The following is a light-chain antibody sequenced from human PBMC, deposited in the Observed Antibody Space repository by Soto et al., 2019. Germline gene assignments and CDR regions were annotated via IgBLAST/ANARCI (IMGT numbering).Light chain of an antibody. Sequence: EIVLTQSPASLSLSPGERATLFCGASQNIPSIYLAWYQVKPGLAPRLLIYDTSIRATGIPDRFTGSGSGTDVTLTITRLDPEDFAVYSFQQYDTSLTFGGGTKVEIK. CDR3: QQYDTSLT. J-gene: IGKJ4*01. V-gene: IGKV3D-20*01. CDR1: QNIPSIY. CDR2: DTS.